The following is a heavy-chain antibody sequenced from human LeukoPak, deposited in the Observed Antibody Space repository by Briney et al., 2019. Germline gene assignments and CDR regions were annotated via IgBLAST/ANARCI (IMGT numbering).Heavy chain of an antibody. CDR2: INPRGGTT. CDR3: ARGLAGSSGWYGFDY. CDR1: GYTFTSYY. Sequence: ASVKVSCKASGYTFTSYYIHRVRQAPGQGLEWMGIINPRGGTTSSAQKFGGRVTMTRDTSTGTVYMELSSLRSEDTAVYYCARGLAGSSGWYGFDYWVQGTLVTVSS. V-gene: IGHV1-46*01. J-gene: IGHJ4*02. D-gene: IGHD6-19*01.